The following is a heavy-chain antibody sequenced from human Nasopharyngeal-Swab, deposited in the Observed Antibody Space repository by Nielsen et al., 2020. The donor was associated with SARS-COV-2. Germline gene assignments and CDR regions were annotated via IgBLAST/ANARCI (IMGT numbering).Heavy chain of an antibody. D-gene: IGHD2-2*01. CDR2: IYTSGST. CDR1: GGSISSGSYY. V-gene: IGHV4-61*02. Sequence: LRLSCTASGGSISSGSYYWSWIRQPAGKGLEWIGRIYTSGSTNYNPSLKSRVTISVDTSKNQFSLKLSSVTAADTAVYYCARGRVVPAASRYGMDVWGQGTTVTVSS. J-gene: IGHJ6*02. CDR3: ARGRVVPAASRYGMDV.